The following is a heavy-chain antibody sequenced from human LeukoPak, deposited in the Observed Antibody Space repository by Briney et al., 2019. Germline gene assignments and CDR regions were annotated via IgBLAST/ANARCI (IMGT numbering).Heavy chain of an antibody. Sequence: GGSLRLSCAASGFTFSNYAMNWVRQAPGKGLEWVSGIGGGGGSTYYADSVKGRFTVSRDNSKNTLCLQMNSLRAEDTAVYYCAKAGGDAYYYYYMDVWGKGTTVTVSS. V-gene: IGHV3-23*01. CDR1: GFTFSNYA. CDR2: IGGGGGST. J-gene: IGHJ6*03. D-gene: IGHD2-21*01. CDR3: AKAGGDAYYYYYMDV.